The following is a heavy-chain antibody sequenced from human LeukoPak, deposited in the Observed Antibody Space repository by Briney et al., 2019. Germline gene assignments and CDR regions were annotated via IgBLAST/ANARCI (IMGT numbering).Heavy chain of an antibody. Sequence: ETLSLTCTVSGGSISSSSYYWGWIRQPPGKGLEWVSVIYSGGSTYYADSVKGRFTISRDNSKNTLYLQMNSLRAEDTAVYYCAREAPSGYDGYYYYYMDVWGKGTTVTVSS. V-gene: IGHV3-53*01. J-gene: IGHJ6*03. D-gene: IGHD5-12*01. CDR3: AREAPSGYDGYYYYYMDV. CDR2: IYSGGST. CDR1: GGSISSSSYY.